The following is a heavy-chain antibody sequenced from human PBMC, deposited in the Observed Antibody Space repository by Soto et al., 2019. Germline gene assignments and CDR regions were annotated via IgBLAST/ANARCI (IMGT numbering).Heavy chain of an antibody. D-gene: IGHD5-18*01. J-gene: IGHJ5*02. CDR1: GGSISSGDYY. CDR2: IYYSGST. V-gene: IGHV4-30-4*01. CDR3: ARDRTASYWFDP. Sequence: SETLSLTCTVSGGSISSGDYYWGWIRQPPGKGLEWIGYIYYSGSTYYNPSLKSRVTISVDTSKNQFSLKLSSVTAADTAVYYCARDRTASYWFDPWGQGTLVTVSS.